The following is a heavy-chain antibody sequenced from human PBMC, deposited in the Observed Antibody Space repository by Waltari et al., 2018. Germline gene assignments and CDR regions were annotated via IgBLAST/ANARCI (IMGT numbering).Heavy chain of an antibody. CDR3: ARPPTYYYDSSGQEHFDY. J-gene: IGHJ4*02. CDR2: ISYDGSNK. D-gene: IGHD3-22*01. CDR1: GFTFSSYA. Sequence: QVQLVESGGGVVQPGRSLRLSCAASGFTFSSYAMHWVRQAPGKGLEWVAVISYDGSNKYYADSVKGRFTISRDNSKNTLYLQMNSLRAEDTAVYYCARPPTYYYDSSGQEHFDYWGQGTLVTVSS. V-gene: IGHV3-30-3*01.